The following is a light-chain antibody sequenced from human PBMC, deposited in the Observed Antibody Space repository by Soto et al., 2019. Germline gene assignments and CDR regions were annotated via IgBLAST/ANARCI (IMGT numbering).Light chain of an antibody. CDR3: TSYTRTRNLL. V-gene: IGLV2-14*01. CDR1: SSDVGGYNY. CDR2: EVS. Sequence: QSLLTQPASVSGSPGQSITISCTGTSSDVGGYNYVSWYQHHPGKAPKLIIFEVSHRPSGVSNRFSGSKSGNTASLTISGLQTEDEADYYCTSYTRTRNLLFGGGTKLTVL. J-gene: IGLJ2*01.